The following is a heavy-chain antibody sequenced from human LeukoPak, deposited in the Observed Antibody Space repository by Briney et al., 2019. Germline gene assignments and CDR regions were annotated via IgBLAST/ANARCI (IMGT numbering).Heavy chain of an antibody. CDR2: INPNSGRT. CDR3: ARSRGTMVRGVIKSYYYYGMDV. Sequence: ASVKVSCKASGYTFTGYYMHWVRQAPGQGLEWMGWINPNSGRTNYAQKFQGRVTMTRDTSISTAYMELSRLRSDDTAAYYCARSRGTMVRGVIKSYYYYGMDVWGQGTTVTVSS. CDR1: GYTFTGYY. V-gene: IGHV1-2*02. D-gene: IGHD3-10*01. J-gene: IGHJ6*02.